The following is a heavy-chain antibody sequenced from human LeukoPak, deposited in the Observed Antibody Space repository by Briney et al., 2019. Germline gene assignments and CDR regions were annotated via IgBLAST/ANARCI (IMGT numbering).Heavy chain of an antibody. D-gene: IGHD3-3*01. V-gene: IGHV1-69*13. CDR1: GGTFSSYA. J-gene: IGHJ4*02. CDR2: FIPIFGTA. Sequence: ASVKVSCKASGGTFSSYAISWVRQAPGQGLEWMGGFIPIFGTANYAQKFQGRVTITADESTSTAYMELSSLRSEDTAVYYCARASNRAQNYDFWSGYFSRFDYWGQGTLVTVSS. CDR3: ARASNRAQNYDFWSGYFSRFDY.